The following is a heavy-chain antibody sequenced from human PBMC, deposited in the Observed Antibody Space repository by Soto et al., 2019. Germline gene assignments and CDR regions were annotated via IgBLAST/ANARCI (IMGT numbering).Heavy chain of an antibody. CDR1: GGSISSGGYY. D-gene: IGHD3-10*01. CDR2: IYYSGST. V-gene: IGHV4-31*03. CDR3: ARDVGIWCGELSTSANYYYGLDV. Sequence: QVQLQESGPGLVKPSQTLSLTCTVSGGSISSGGYYWTWIRQHPEKGLEWIGYIYYSGSTHYNPSPKSRATSSKDTSKIQFSLDLNFVTGAVTAVYYCARDVGIWCGELSTSANYYYGLDVWGQGTTVTVSS. J-gene: IGHJ6*02.